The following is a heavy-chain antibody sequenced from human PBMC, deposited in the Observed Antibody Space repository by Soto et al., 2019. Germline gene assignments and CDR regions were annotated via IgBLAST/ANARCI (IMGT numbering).Heavy chain of an antibody. D-gene: IGHD2-2*01. V-gene: IGHV4-31*03. Sequence: QVQLQESGPGLVKPSQTLSLTCTVSGGSISSGGYYWSWIRQHPGKVLEWIGYIYYSGSNYYNPSRKSRVTISVDTSKNQFSLKLSSVTAADTAVYYCATSFSVPAAEAFDIWGQGTMVTFSS. CDR1: GGSISSGGYY. CDR2: IYYSGSN. J-gene: IGHJ3*02. CDR3: ATSFSVPAAEAFDI.